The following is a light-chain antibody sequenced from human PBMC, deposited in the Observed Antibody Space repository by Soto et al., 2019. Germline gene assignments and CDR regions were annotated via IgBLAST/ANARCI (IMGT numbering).Light chain of an antibody. CDR2: ENN. V-gene: IGLV1-51*02. CDR1: SSNIGNNY. CDR3: GTWDNSLSLPYV. Sequence: QSALTQPPSVSAAPGQKVTISCSGGSSNIGNNYVSWYQQLPGTAPKLLIFENNKRPSGIPDRFSASKSGTSATLAITGLQTGDAADYYCGTWDNSLSLPYVFGTGTKVTVL. J-gene: IGLJ1*01.